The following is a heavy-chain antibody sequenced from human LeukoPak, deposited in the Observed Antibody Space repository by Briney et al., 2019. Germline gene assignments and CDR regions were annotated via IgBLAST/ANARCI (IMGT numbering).Heavy chain of an antibody. D-gene: IGHD3-16*02. Sequence: GSLRLSCAASGFTFSSYWMSWIRQPPGKGLEWIGEINHSGSTNYNPSLKSRVTISVDTSKNQFSLKLSSVTAADMAVYYCARARQYDYVWGSYRPRWNWFDPWGQGTLVTASS. CDR3: ARARQYDYVWGSYRPRWNWFDP. J-gene: IGHJ5*02. V-gene: IGHV4-34*01. CDR2: INHSGST. CDR1: GFTFSSYW.